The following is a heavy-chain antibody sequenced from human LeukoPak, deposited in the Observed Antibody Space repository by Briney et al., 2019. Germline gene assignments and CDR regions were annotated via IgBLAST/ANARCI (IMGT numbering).Heavy chain of an antibody. J-gene: IGHJ4*02. V-gene: IGHV3-7*03. Sequence: GGSLGLSCAASGFTFSSYWMSWVRQAPGKGLEWVANIKQDGSEKYYVDSVKGRFTISRDNAKNSLYLQMNSLRAEDTAVYYCAREGGGYDEGPFDYWGQGTLVTVSS. CDR3: AREGGGYDEGPFDY. CDR2: IKQDGSEK. CDR1: GFTFSSYW. D-gene: IGHD5-12*01.